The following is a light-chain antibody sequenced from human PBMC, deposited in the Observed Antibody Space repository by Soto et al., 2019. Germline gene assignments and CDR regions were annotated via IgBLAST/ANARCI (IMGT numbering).Light chain of an antibody. CDR3: QQSSVGPIT. V-gene: IGKV1-39*01. J-gene: IGKJ5*01. Sequence: GIPSRFTGSGDGTEFTLTITSLQPEDFATYYCQQSSVGPITFGQGKRLEIK.